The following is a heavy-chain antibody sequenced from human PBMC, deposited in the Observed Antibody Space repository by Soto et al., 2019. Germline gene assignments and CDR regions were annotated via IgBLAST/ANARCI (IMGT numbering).Heavy chain of an antibody. CDR2: IYYDGGT. V-gene: IGHV4-61*01. J-gene: IGHJ3*01. CDR3: ARVLPGIAAAYDAFDV. Sequence: SETLSLTCTVSGDSVISATYYWSWIRQPPGKGLEWIGYIYYDGGTTYKSSLKSRVTISTDTSRSQLSLLLTSATPADTAVYYCARVLPGIAAAYDAFDVWGQGTMVTVSS. CDR1: GDSVISATYY. D-gene: IGHD6-13*01.